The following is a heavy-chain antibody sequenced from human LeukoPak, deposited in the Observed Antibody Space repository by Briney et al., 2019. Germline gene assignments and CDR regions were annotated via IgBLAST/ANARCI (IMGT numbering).Heavy chain of an antibody. CDR3: ARAGYCSSTSCYSARSNYYYYGMDV. D-gene: IGHD2-2*01. Sequence: ASVKVSCKASGYTFTSYGISWVRQAPGQGLEWMGWISAYNGNTNYAQKLQGRVTMTTDTSTSTAYMELRSLRSDDTAVYYCARAGYCSSTSCYSARSNYYYYGMDVWGQGTTVTVSS. CDR2: ISAYNGNT. J-gene: IGHJ6*02. V-gene: IGHV1-18*01. CDR1: GYTFTSYG.